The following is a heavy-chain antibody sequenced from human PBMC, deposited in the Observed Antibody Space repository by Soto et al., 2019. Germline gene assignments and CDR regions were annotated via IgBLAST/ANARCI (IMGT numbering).Heavy chain of an antibody. J-gene: IGHJ2*01. D-gene: IGHD4-4*01. CDR2: IGTAGDP. CDR3: TRGARLGDGYSQGYFDL. Sequence: EVQLVESGGGLVQPGGSLRLSCAASGFTFSSYDMHWVRQTSGKGLEWVSAIGTAGDPYYPGSVKGRFTISRENAKNSLYLQMNSLRAGDTAVYYCTRGARLGDGYSQGYFDLWGRGTLVTVSS. V-gene: IGHV3-13*05. CDR1: GFTFSSYD.